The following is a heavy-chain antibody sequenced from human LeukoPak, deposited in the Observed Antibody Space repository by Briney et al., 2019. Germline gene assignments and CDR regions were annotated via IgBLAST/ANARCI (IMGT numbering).Heavy chain of an antibody. CDR2: IVVGSGNT. CDR3: AAGPFMVATYFDY. CDR1: GFTFTSSA. D-gene: IGHD5-12*01. Sequence: SVKVSCKASGFTFTSSAMQWVRQARGQRLEWIGWIVVGSGNTNYAQKFQERVTITRDMSTSTAYMELSSLRSEDTAVYYCAAGPFMVATYFDYWGQGTLVTVSS. V-gene: IGHV1-58*02. J-gene: IGHJ4*02.